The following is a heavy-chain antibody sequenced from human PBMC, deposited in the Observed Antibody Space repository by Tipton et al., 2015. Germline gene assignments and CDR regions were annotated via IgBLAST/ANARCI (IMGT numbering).Heavy chain of an antibody. CDR3: ARDLEHGMDV. CDR2: TYYRSKWYS. D-gene: IGHD5-24*01. J-gene: IGHJ6*02. V-gene: IGHV6-1*01. Sequence: PGLVKPSQTLSLTCAISGDSVSSNSAAWNWIRQSPSRGLEWLGNTYYRSKWYSDYAVSVKSRITINSDTSKNQFSLQLNSVTAADTAVYYCARDLEHGMDVWGQGTTVTVSS. CDR1: GDSVSSNSAA.